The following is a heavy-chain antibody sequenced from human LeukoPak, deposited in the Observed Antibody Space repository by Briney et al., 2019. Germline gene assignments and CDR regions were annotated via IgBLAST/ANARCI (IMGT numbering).Heavy chain of an antibody. CDR3: ARQAWKKFDY. D-gene: IGHD1-1*01. CDR1: GGSISSYY. Sequence: PSETLSLTCTVSGGSISSYYWSWIRQPPGKGLEWIGYIYYSENTNYDPSLKSRVTMSVDTSNNQFSLRLSSVTAADTAVYYCARQAWKKFDYWGQGTLVTVSS. V-gene: IGHV4-59*08. CDR2: IYYSENT. J-gene: IGHJ4*02.